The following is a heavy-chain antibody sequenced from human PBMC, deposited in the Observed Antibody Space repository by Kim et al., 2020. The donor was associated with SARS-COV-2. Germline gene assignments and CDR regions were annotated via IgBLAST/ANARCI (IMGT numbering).Heavy chain of an antibody. D-gene: IGHD3-22*01. J-gene: IGHJ4*02. Sequence: GGSLRLSCAASGFTFSSYAMSWVRQAPGKGLEWVSAISGSGGSTYYADSVKGRFTISRDNSKNTLYLQMNSLRAEDTAVYYCAKSTDGPLVVTEYFDYWGQGTLVTVSS. V-gene: IGHV3-23*01. CDR1: GFTFSSYA. CDR2: ISGSGGST. CDR3: AKSTDGPLVVTEYFDY.